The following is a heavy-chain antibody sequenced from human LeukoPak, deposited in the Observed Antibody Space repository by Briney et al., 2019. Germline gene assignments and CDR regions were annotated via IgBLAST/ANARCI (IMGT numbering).Heavy chain of an antibody. CDR2: INPGGDNT. V-gene: IGHV1-46*01. CDR1: GYTFTNYY. J-gene: IGHJ3*02. CDR3: ARIRDGYNDAYDI. D-gene: IGHD5-24*01. Sequence: ASVKVSCKASGYTFTNYYIHWVRQAPGQGLEWMGLINPGGDNTDYAQNFQGRVTMTRDTSTSTVYMGLSSLRSEDTAVYYCARIRDGYNDAYDIWGQGTMVTVSS.